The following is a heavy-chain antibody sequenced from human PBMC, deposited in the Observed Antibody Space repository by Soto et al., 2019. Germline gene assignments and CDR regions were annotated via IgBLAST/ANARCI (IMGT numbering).Heavy chain of an antibody. CDR1: GGSMSSYY. D-gene: IGHD5-12*01. CDR2: IYYSGSI. J-gene: IGHJ4*02. Sequence: QVQLQESGPGLVKPSETLSLTCTVSGGSMSSYYWSWIRQSPGKGQEWVWYIYYSGSINYNPSLKSRVAISLDTSKNQFSLMLSSVTAADTAVYYCARGEWLATIKPYFAYWGQGTLVTVSS. CDR3: ARGEWLATIKPYFAY. V-gene: IGHV4-59*01.